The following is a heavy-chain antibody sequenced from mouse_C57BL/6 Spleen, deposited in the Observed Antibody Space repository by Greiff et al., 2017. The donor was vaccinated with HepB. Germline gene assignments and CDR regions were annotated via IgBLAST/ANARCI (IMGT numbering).Heavy chain of an antibody. CDR2: ISSGSSTI. CDR3: ARGGNYGSFDY. CDR1: GFTFSDYG. J-gene: IGHJ2*01. Sequence: EVMLVESGGGLVKPGGSLKLSCAASGFTFSDYGMHWVRQAPEKGLEWVAYISSGSSTIYYADTVKGRFTISRDNAKNTLFLQKTSLRSEDTAMYYCARGGNYGSFDYWGQGTTLTVSS. D-gene: IGHD1-1*01. V-gene: IGHV5-17*01.